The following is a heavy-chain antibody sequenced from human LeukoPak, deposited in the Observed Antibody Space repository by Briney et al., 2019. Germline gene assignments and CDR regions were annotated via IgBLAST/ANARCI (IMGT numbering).Heavy chain of an antibody. CDR3: ARGYDYGDYDASGY. Sequence: SETLSLTCTVSGYSISSGYYWSWIRQPPGQGLEWIGYIYYSGSTNCNPSLKSRVTISVDTSKNQFSLKLSSVTAADTAVYYCARGYDYGDYDASGYWGQGTLVTVSS. V-gene: IGHV4-61*01. CDR1: GYSISSGYY. CDR2: IYYSGST. J-gene: IGHJ4*02. D-gene: IGHD4-17*01.